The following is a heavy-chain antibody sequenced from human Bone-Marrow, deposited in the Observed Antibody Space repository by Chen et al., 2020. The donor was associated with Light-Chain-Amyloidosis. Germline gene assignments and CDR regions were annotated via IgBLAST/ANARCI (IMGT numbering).Heavy chain of an antibody. J-gene: IGHJ4*02. D-gene: IGHD3-9*01. V-gene: IGHV3-30-3*02. CDR2: ISFDGR. CDR3: ARTLRYGHQVYFDY. CDR1: GFPFSSHA. Sequence: QVQLVESGGGVVQPGGSLRLSCLASGFPFSSHAMHWVHQAPGRGLEWVAVISFDGRADSVQGRFTVSRDNSKSTLYLQMDSLRPDDTAVYYCARTLRYGHQVYFDYWGQGTLVTVSS.